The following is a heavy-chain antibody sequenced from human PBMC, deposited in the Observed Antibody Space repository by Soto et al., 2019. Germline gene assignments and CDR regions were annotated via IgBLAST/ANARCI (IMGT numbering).Heavy chain of an antibody. V-gene: IGHV3-23*01. J-gene: IGHJ2*01. CDR3: AVTPNCGRDCSAASYWYFDI. Sequence: EVQLLESGGVLVQPGGSVRLSCAASGLTFGNYAISWVRQAPGNGLEWVSAISGASGRTYYADSVKGRFTLSRDNSKSTLYLQMNTLRAEDTAVYDCAVTPNCGRDCSAASYWYFDIWGRGTRVTVSS. CDR1: GLTFGNYA. CDR2: ISGASGRT. D-gene: IGHD2-21*02.